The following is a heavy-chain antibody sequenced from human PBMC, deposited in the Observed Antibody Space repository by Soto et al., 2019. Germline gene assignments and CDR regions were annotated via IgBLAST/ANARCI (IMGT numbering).Heavy chain of an antibody. V-gene: IGHV4-34*01. CDR2: INHSGST. J-gene: IGHJ5*02. D-gene: IGHD2-15*01. CDR3: ARARHAAVVVVAATNWFDP. Sequence: SETLSLTCAVYGGSFSGDYWSWIRQPPGKGLEWIGEINHSGSTNYNPSLKSRVTISVDTSKNQFSLKLSSVTAADTAVYYCARARHAAVVVVAATNWFDPWGQGTLVTVSS. CDR1: GGSFSGDY.